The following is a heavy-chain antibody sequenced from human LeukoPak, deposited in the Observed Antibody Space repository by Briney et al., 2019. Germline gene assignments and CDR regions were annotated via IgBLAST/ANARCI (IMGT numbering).Heavy chain of an antibody. V-gene: IGHV3-11*01. J-gene: IGHJ4*02. CDR1: RCRFSDYY. CDR2: ITNTGYTK. CDR3: ARWGYGFKGADY. D-gene: IGHD5-18*01. Sequence: GWALTLSFAASRCRFSDYYMSWIRQAPAKGLEWISYITNTGYTKYYADSVKGRFYISRDNSYNSLFLQMNGLRAEETGVYYCARWGYGFKGADYWGQGTLVSVSS.